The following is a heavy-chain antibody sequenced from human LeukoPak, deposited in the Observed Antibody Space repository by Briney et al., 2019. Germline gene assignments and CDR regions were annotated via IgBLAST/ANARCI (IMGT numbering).Heavy chain of an antibody. Sequence: GGSLRLSCAASGFSFSSYSMGWVRHAPGKGLEWVSYISSSSTTIYYVDSVKGRFTISRDNSKNTLYLQMNSLRAEDTAVYYCARTYGSGSLDYGGEGTLVTVSS. CDR1: GFSFSSYS. CDR3: ARTYGSGSLDY. V-gene: IGHV3-48*01. J-gene: IGHJ4*02. CDR2: ISSSSTTI. D-gene: IGHD2-15*01.